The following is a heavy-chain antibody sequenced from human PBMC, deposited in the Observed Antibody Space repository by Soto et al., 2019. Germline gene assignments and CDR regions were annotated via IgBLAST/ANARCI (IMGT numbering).Heavy chain of an antibody. D-gene: IGHD1-26*01. CDR3: VRVGVGIGNHFDS. CDR2: IHYSGRT. V-gene: IGHV4-59*12. J-gene: IGHJ4*02. CDR1: NGSISGFY. Sequence: SETLSLTCSVSNGSISGFYWTWIRQPPGRILEWIGYIHYSGRTDYNPSLTSRATMSVDTSKNQFSLNLKSITAADTAVYYCVRVGVGIGNHFDSWGRGTLVTVSS.